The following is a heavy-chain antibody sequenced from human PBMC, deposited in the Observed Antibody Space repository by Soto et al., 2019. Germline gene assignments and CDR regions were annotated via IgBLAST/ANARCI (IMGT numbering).Heavy chain of an antibody. V-gene: IGHV4-59*01. CDR2: IYYTGKT. J-gene: IGHJ5*02. CDR3: ARIILTGYYGLEP. Sequence: QVQLQESGPGLVKPSETLSLTCSVSGDSLTSYYWTWVRQPPGKGLEWIGYIYYTGKTNYNPSLKRRVTISMDLSKNQFPLELRSLTAADTAVYYCARIILTGYYGLEPWGQGTLVIVSA. CDR1: GDSLTSYY. D-gene: IGHD3-9*01.